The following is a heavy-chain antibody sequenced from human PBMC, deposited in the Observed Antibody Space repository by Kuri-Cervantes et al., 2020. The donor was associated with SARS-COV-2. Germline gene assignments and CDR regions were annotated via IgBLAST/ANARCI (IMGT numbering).Heavy chain of an antibody. Sequence: GGSLRLSCAASGFTFSSYAMHWVRQAPGKGLEGVAVISYDGSNKYYADSVKGRFTISRDNSKNTLYLQMNSLRAEDTAVYYCASRTVTTGYYCGMDVWGQGTTVTVSS. V-gene: IGHV3-30-3*01. CDR1: GFTFSSYA. D-gene: IGHD4-11*01. CDR3: ASRTVTTGYYCGMDV. J-gene: IGHJ6*01. CDR2: ISYDGSNK.